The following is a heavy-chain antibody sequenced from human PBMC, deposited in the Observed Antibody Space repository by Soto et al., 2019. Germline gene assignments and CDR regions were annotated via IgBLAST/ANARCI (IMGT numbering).Heavy chain of an antibody. CDR3: AHRRIGVSQWNYGDFDY. V-gene: IGHV2-5*02. J-gene: IGHJ4*02. CDR2: IYWDDDK. CDR1: GFSLSTSGVG. D-gene: IGHD6-19*01. Sequence: SGPTLVKPTQTLTLTCSFSGFSLSTSGVGVGWVRQPPGKALEWLVFIYWDDDKRYSPSLRNRLTITKDTSKNQVVLTMTNVDPVDTATYFCAHRRIGVSQWNYGDFDYWGQGTLVTVSS.